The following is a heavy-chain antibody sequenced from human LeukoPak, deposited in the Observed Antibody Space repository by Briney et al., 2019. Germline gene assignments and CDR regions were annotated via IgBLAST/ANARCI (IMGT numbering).Heavy chain of an antibody. CDR2: IYYSGST. J-gene: IGHJ4*02. V-gene: IGHV4-39*02. Sequence: SGTLSLTCTVSGGSISSSSYYWGWIRQPPGKGLEWIGSIYYSGSTYYNPSLKSRVTISVDTSKNQFSLKLSSVTAADTAVYYCARDQRYYYDRSGYPLRYFDYRGQGTLVTVSS. D-gene: IGHD3-22*01. CDR1: GGSISSSSYY. CDR3: ARDQRYYYDRSGYPLRYFDY.